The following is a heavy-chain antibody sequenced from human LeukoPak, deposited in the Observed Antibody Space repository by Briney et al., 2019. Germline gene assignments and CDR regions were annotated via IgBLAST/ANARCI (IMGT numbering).Heavy chain of an antibody. CDR2: IYSGGST. CDR3: ARFTHGGDFDY. CDR1: GFTLSSNY. V-gene: IGHV3-66*01. Sequence: GGSLRLSCTASGFTLSSNYMSWVRQAPGTGLEGVSVIYSGGSTSYADSVKGRFTISRDNSKNTLYLQMNSLRAEDTAVYYCARFTHGGDFDYWGQGTLVTVSS. D-gene: IGHD2-21*01. J-gene: IGHJ4*02.